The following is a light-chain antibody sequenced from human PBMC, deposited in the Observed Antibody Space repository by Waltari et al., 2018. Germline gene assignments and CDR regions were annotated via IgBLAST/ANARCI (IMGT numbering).Light chain of an antibody. J-gene: IGLJ2*01. Sequence: QSALTQPASVSGSPGHSITISCTGPSSDVGGYNYVPWYLQHPGKAPKLMIYDVSNRPSGVSNRFSGSKSGNTASLTISGLQAEDEADYYCSSYTTSSTLVFGGGTKLTVL. V-gene: IGLV2-14*03. CDR2: DVS. CDR1: SSDVGGYNY. CDR3: SSYTTSSTLV.